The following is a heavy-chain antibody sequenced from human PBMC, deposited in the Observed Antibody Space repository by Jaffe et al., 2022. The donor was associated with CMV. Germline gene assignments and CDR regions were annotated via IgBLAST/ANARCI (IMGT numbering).Heavy chain of an antibody. V-gene: IGHV1-3*01. D-gene: IGHD3-22*01. Sequence: QVQLVQSGAEVKKPGASVKVSCKASGYTFITMHWVRQAPGQRLEWMGWINADNGNTKYSQNFQDRVTITRDTSANTAYMELSGLRSEDTAVYYCARDIYYDSSGLDYWGQGTPVTVSS. CDR2: INADNGNT. CDR1: GYTFIT. J-gene: IGHJ4*02. CDR3: ARDIYYDSSGLDY.